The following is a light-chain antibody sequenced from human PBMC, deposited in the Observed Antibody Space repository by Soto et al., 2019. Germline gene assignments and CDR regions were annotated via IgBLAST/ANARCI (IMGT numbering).Light chain of an antibody. CDR2: DAS. Sequence: EVVVAPSPGTLSGCPGERATLACRASQSGSNYLAWYQQKPGQAPRLLLYDASNRATGLPARFSGSGSGTDFTLTISSLQPADVAVSYCQQRSNWPLITFGQGTKLEIK. CDR3: QQRSNWPLIT. V-gene: IGKV3-11*01. J-gene: IGKJ5*01. CDR1: QSGSNY.